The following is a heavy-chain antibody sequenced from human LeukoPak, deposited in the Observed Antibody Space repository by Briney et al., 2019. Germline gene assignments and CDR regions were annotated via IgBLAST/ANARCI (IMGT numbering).Heavy chain of an antibody. CDR1: GGSISSYY. CDR3: ARDYYDSSGLDNAFDI. V-gene: IGHV4-4*07. D-gene: IGHD3-22*01. J-gene: IGHJ3*02. Sequence: PSETLSLTCTVSGGSISSYYWSWIRQPAGKGLEWIGRIYTSGSTNYNPSLKSRVTMSVDTSKNQFSLKLSSVTAADTAVYYCARDYYDSSGLDNAFDIWGQGTMVTASS. CDR2: IYTSGST.